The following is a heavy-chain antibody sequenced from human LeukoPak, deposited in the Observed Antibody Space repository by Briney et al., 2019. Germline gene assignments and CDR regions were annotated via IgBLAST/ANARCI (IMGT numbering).Heavy chain of an antibody. CDR2: MNPNSGNT. J-gene: IGHJ3*02. CDR3: ARYGDYDDAFDI. CDR1: GYTFTSYD. D-gene: IGHD4-17*01. V-gene: IGHV1-8*03. Sequence: ASVKVSCKASGYTFTSYDINWVRQATGQGLEWMGWMNPNSGNTGYAQKFQGRVTITRNTSISTAYMELSSLRSEDTAVYYCARYGDYDDAFDIWGQGTMVTVSS.